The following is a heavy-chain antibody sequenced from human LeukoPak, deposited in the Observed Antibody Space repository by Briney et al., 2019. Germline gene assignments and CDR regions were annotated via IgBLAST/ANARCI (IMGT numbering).Heavy chain of an antibody. J-gene: IGHJ4*02. CDR2: INHSGGT. V-gene: IGHV4-34*01. CDR1: GGSFSGYY. CDR3: ARGPDIVVVPAAVNFDY. D-gene: IGHD2-2*01. Sequence: SETPSLTCAVYGGSFSGYYWSWIRQPPGKGLEWIGEINHSGGTNYNPSLKSRVTISVDTSKNQFSLKLSSVTAADTAVYYCARGPDIVVVPAAVNFDYWGQGTLVTVSS.